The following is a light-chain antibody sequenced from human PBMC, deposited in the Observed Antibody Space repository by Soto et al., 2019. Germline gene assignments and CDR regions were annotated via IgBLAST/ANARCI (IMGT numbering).Light chain of an antibody. CDR3: QQYGRSPRT. CDR2: GAS. CDR1: QSVSSSY. Sequence: EIVLTQSPGTLSLSPGERATLSCRASQSVSSSYLAWYQQKPGQAPRLLIYGASSRATGIPARFSGSGSGTDFALTISRLEPEDFAVYYCQQYGRSPRTFGPGTKVDIK. J-gene: IGKJ3*01. V-gene: IGKV3-20*01.